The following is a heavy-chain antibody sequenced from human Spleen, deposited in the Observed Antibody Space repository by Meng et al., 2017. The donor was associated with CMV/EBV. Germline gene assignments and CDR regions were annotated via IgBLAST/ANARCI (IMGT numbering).Heavy chain of an antibody. J-gene: IGHJ6*02. D-gene: IGHD2-2*01. CDR3: ARDRVDSVVVPAGVLYYYYGMDV. CDR1: GFTVTSYE. V-gene: IGHV3-53*01. Sequence: GESLKISCAVSGFTVTSYEMSWVRQAPGKGLEWVSVAYSGGTTYYADSVKGRFTISRDNSKNTLYLQMNSLRAEDTAVYYCARDRVDSVVVPAGVLYYYYGMDVWGQGTTVTVSS. CDR2: AYSGGTT.